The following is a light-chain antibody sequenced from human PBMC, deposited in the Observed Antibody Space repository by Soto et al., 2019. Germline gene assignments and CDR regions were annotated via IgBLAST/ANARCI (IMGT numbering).Light chain of an antibody. Sequence: DIQLTQSPSFLSASVADRVTISCRASQGISNYLAWYLQKPGKAPKLLISGASTLQSGVPSRFSGSGSGTEFTLTVSSLQPEDFATYYCQQLNAYPHSFGGGTKV. CDR3: QQLNAYPHS. J-gene: IGKJ4*01. CDR2: GAS. CDR1: QGISNY. V-gene: IGKV1-9*01.